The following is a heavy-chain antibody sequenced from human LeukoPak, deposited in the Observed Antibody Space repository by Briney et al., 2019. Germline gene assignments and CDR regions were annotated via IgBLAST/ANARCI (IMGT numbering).Heavy chain of an antibody. J-gene: IGHJ4*02. V-gene: IGHV4-61*08. Sequence: SDTLSLTCIVSGGSISSGGYYWSWIRQHPGKGLEWIGYIYYSGSTNYNPSLKSRVTISVDTSKNQFSLKLSSVTAADTAVYYCARWYGDYYFDYWGQGTLVTVSS. CDR1: GGSISSGGYY. CDR3: ARWYGDYYFDY. D-gene: IGHD4-17*01. CDR2: IYYSGST.